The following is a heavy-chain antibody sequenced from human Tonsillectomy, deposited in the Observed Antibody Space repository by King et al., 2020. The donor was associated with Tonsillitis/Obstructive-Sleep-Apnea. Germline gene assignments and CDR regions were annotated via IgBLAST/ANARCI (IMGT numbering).Heavy chain of an antibody. V-gene: IGHV3-23*04. Sequence: VQLVESGGGLVQPGGSLRLSCAASGFTFSSNAMSWVRQAPGKGLEWVSAISGRGGSTYYTDSVKGRFTISRDNSKNTLYLQMNSLRTEDTAVYYCAIHVSSGLHYFDYWGQGTLVTVSS. J-gene: IGHJ4*02. D-gene: IGHD6-19*01. CDR3: AIHVSSGLHYFDY. CDR2: ISGRGGST. CDR1: GFTFSSNA.